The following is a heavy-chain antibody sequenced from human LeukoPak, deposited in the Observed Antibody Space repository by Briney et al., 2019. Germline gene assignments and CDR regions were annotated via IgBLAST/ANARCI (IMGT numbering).Heavy chain of an antibody. V-gene: IGHV4-59*01. CDR1: GGSINTTY. Sequence: SETLSLTCSVSGGSINTTYWSWIRQPPGKGLEWIGNIHYSGSTNYNSSLKSQVTISVDMSKNQFSLKMISVTTADTAVYFCARGGWYHDCWSQGTLVTVSS. CDR3: ARGGWYHDC. CDR2: IHYSGST. D-gene: IGHD6-19*01. J-gene: IGHJ4*02.